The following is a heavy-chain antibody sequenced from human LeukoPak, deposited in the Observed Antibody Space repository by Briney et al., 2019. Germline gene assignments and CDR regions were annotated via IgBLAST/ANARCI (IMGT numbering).Heavy chain of an antibody. CDR3: AKDREDYGDYGAFDY. J-gene: IGHJ4*02. CDR2: LSYDGNVQ. V-gene: IGHV3-30*18. CDR1: GFTFSRYG. Sequence: PGGSLRLSCAASGFTFSRYGMHWVRQAPGKGLEWVALLSYDGNVQHYADSVKGRFTISRDNPRNTLYLEMDSLRGEDTALYYCAKDREDYGDYGAFDYWGQGSLVLVSS. D-gene: IGHD4-17*01.